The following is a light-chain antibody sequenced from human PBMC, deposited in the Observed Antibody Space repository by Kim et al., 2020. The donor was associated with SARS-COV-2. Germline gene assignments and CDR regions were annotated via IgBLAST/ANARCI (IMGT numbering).Light chain of an antibody. CDR1: QGISSY. CDR3: QQLNSYPPA. Sequence: DIQLTQSPSFLSASIGDRVTITCRASQGISSYLAWYQQKPGKAPNVLIYAASTLQSGVPSRFSGSGSGTEFTLTISSLQPEDFATYYCQQLNSYPPAFGQGTRLEIK. V-gene: IGKV1-9*01. CDR2: AAS. J-gene: IGKJ5*01.